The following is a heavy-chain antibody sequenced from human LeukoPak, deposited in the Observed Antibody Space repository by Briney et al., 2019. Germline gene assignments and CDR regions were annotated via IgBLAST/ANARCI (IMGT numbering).Heavy chain of an antibody. Sequence: PGGSLRLSCAASGFTFSSYDMHWVRQAPGKGLEWVAVISYDGSNNYCADSVKGRFTISRDNSKNTLYLQMNSLRAEDTAVYYCAKRWFLGVDYWGQGTLVTVSS. J-gene: IGHJ4*02. CDR2: ISYDGSNN. V-gene: IGHV3-30*18. D-gene: IGHD3-3*01. CDR1: GFTFSSYD. CDR3: AKRWFLGVDY.